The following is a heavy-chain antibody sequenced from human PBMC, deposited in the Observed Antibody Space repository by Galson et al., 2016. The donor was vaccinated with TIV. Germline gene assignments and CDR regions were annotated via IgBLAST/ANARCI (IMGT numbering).Heavy chain of an antibody. V-gene: IGHV6-1*01. CDR2: TFYRPKWYN. D-gene: IGHD3-16*01. J-gene: IGHJ4*02. Sequence: CAISGDSVSSNSAAWNWLRQSPSRGLAWLGRTFYRPKWYNDYAPPVKSRITINPDTSKNQFSLQLNSVTPEDTAVYYCARATPSVFGIIMTLDSWGQGTLVTVSS. CDR1: GDSVSSNSAA. CDR3: ARATPSVFGIIMTLDS.